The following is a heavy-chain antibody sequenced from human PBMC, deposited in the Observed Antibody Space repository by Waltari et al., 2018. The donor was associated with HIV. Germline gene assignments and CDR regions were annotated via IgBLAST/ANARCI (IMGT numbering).Heavy chain of an antibody. J-gene: IGHJ3*02. CDR1: GGSISSYY. Sequence: QVQLQESGPGLVKPSETLSLTCTVSGGSISSYYWSWIRQPAGKGLEWIGRIYTSGSTNYTPSPNRRVTMSVDTSKNQFSLKLSSVTAADTAVYYCARDPLGATNAFDIWGQGTMVTVSS. CDR3: ARDPLGATNAFDI. CDR2: IYTSGST. V-gene: IGHV4-4*07. D-gene: IGHD1-26*01.